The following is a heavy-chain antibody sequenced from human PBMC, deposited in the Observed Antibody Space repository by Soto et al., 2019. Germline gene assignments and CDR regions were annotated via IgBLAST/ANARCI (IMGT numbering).Heavy chain of an antibody. CDR3: ARGPSDYYMDV. J-gene: IGHJ6*03. CDR2: ISSSSTI. V-gene: IGHV3-48*01. Sequence: PGGSLRLSCAASGFTFSSYGMNWVRQAPGKGLEWVSYISSSSTIYYADSVKGRFTISRDNAKNSLYLQMNSLRAEDTAVYYCARGPSDYYMDVWGKGTTVTVSS. CDR1: GFTFSSYG.